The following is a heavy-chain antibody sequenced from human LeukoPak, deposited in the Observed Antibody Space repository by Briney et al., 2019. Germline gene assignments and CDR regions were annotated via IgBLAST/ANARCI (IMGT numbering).Heavy chain of an antibody. D-gene: IGHD3-3*01. Sequence: GGSLRLSCAASGFTFSSYGMHWVRQAPGKGLEWAAVIWYDGSNKYYADSVKGRFTISRDNSKNTLYLQMNSLRAEDTAVYYCARDLATIFGVSGGMDVWGQGTTVTVSS. CDR3: ARDLATIFGVSGGMDV. J-gene: IGHJ6*02. CDR1: GFTFSSYG. V-gene: IGHV3-33*01. CDR2: IWYDGSNK.